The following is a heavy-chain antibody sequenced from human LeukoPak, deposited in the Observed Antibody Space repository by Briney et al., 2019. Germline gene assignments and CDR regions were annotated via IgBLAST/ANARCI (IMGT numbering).Heavy chain of an antibody. D-gene: IGHD1-26*01. CDR1: GFSFSDTW. V-gene: IGHV3-21*01. CDR2: ISSSSSYI. J-gene: IGHJ6*03. Sequence: GGSLRLSCAASGFSFSDTWMHWVRQAPGKGLVWVSSISSSSSYIYYADSVKGRFTISRDNAKNSLYLQMNSLRAEDTAVYYCARDPYSGNYGDHYYYFMDVWGKGTTVTISS. CDR3: ARDPYSGNYGDHYYYFMDV.